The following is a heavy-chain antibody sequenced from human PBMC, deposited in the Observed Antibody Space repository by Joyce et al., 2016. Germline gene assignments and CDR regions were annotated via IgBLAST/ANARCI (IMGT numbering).Heavy chain of an antibody. CDR1: GFTVSRNY. J-gene: IGHJ5*01. CDR3: ARDSDISWFDS. CDR2: LYSTGNA. D-gene: IGHD3-9*01. V-gene: IGHV3-53*01. Sequence: EVRLVESGGGLIQPGGSLRLSCAASGFTVSRNYMSWVRQAPGKGLEWVSMLYSTGNAHYADSVKGRVTISSDNAENTLNLQMDRLRPEDTAVYYCARDSDISWFDSWGQGILVTVSS.